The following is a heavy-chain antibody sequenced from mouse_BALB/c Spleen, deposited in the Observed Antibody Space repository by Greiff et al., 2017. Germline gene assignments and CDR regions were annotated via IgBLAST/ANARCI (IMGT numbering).Heavy chain of an antibody. D-gene: IGHD2-4*01. CDR2: ISSGGSYT. CDR1: GFTFSSYA. Sequence: EVKLVESGGGLVKPGGSLKLSCAASGFTFSSYAMSWVRQSPEKRLEWVAEISSGGSYTYYPDTVTGRFTISRDNAKNTLYLEMSSLRSEDTAMYYCARAYDYDERGYYYAMDYWGQGTSVTVSS. CDR3: ARAYDYDERGYYYAMDY. V-gene: IGHV5-9-4*01. J-gene: IGHJ4*01.